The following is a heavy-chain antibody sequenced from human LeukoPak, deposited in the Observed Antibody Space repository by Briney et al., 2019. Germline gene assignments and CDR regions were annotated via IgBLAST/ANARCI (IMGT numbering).Heavy chain of an antibody. V-gene: IGHV4-34*01. CDR2: INYSGST. CDR3: ASHCSGGSCYSGYYYYYGMDV. CDR1: GGSFSGYY. J-gene: IGHJ6*02. Sequence: PSETLSLTCAIYGGSFSGYYWSWIRQPPGKGLEWIGGINYSGSTNYNPSLKSRVTTSVDTSKNQFSLKLSSVTAADTAVYYCASHCSGGSCYSGYYYYYGMDVWGQGTTVIVSS. D-gene: IGHD2-15*01.